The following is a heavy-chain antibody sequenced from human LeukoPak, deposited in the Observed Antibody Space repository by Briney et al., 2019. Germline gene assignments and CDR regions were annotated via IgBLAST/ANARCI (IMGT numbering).Heavy chain of an antibody. Sequence: ASVKVSCKASGYTFTSYYMHWVRQAPGQGLEWMGIINPSGGSTSYAQKFQGRVTITTDESTSTAHMELSSLRSEDTAVYYCARDRLSYDSSGYNPDAFDIWGQGTMVTVSS. V-gene: IGHV1-46*01. CDR1: GYTFTSYY. CDR2: INPSGGST. CDR3: ARDRLSYDSSGYNPDAFDI. J-gene: IGHJ3*02. D-gene: IGHD3-22*01.